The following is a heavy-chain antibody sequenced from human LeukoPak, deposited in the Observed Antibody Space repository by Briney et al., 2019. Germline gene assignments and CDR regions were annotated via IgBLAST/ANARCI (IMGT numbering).Heavy chain of an antibody. CDR2: IYYSGST. J-gene: IGHJ5*02. D-gene: IGHD6-6*01. Sequence: SETLSLTCTVSGVSISSYYWSWIRQPPGKGLEWIGYIYYSGSTNYNPSLKSRVTISVDTSKNQFSLKLSSVTAADTALYYCARRYSSSPFNYFDPWGQGTLVTVSS. CDR1: GVSISSYY. V-gene: IGHV4-59*08. CDR3: ARRYSSSPFNYFDP.